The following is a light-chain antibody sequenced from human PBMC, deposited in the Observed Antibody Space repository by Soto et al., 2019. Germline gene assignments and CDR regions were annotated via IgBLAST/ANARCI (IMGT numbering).Light chain of an antibody. CDR1: QSISSW. Sequence: DIQMTQSPSTLSASVGDRVTITCRASQSISSWLAWYQQKPGKAPNLLIYDASNLESGVPSRFSGSGSGADFTLTTSSLQPDDFATYYCQQYNSYPWTFGQGTKVEIK. V-gene: IGKV1-5*01. J-gene: IGKJ1*01. CDR3: QQYNSYPWT. CDR2: DAS.